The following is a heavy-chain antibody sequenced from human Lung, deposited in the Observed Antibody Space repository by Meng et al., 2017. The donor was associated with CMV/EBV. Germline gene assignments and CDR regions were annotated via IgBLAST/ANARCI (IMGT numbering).Heavy chain of an antibody. D-gene: IGHD6-6*01. CDR1: GYSFAKYW. CDR3: ARRGEDSSLPDDYCYGMDV. CDR2: IYPGDPDI. J-gene: IGHJ6*02. Sequence: NVSRQGCGYSFAKYWIGWVRQMPGKGLEWMGIIYPGDPDIRYSPSFQGQVTISVDKSISTAYLQWRRLKTSDTAIYYFARRGEDSSLPDDYCYGMDVWGQGTTVXVSS. V-gene: IGHV5-51*01.